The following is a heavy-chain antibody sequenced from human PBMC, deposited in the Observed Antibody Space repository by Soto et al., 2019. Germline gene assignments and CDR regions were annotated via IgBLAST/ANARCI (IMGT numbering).Heavy chain of an antibody. V-gene: IGHV1-18*01. Sequence: ASVKVSCKASGYTFTSYGISWVRQAPGQGLEWMGWISAYNGNTNYAQKLQGRVTMTTDTSTSTAYMELRSLRSDDTAVYYCAREEGSGRYYDSLISFAVWAQRTTVTVSS. CDR3: AREEGSGRYYDSLISFAV. CDR1: GYTFTSYG. D-gene: IGHD1-26*01. J-gene: IGHJ6*02. CDR2: ISAYNGNT.